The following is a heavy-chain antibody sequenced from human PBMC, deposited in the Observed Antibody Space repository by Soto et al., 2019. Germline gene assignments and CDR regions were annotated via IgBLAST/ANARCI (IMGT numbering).Heavy chain of an antibody. CDR1: GGSISSDGYY. V-gene: IGHV4-31*11. CDR2: IYYSGST. CDR3: ARSPEATVTAFDY. Sequence: QVQLQESGPGLMKPSQTLSLTCAVSGGSISSDGYYWSWIRQHPGKGLEWIGYIYYSGSTYYNPSLKSRVTISVDTSKNQFSLKLSSVTAADTAVYYCARSPEATVTAFDYWGQGTLVTVSS. D-gene: IGHD4-17*01. J-gene: IGHJ4*02.